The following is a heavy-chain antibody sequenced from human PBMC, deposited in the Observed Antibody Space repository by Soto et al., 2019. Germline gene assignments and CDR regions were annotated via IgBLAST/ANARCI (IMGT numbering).Heavy chain of an antibody. Sequence: EVQLLESGGGLVQPGGSLRLSCAASGFTFSSYAMSWVRQAPGKGLEWVSAISGSGGSTYYADSVKGRFTISRDNSKNTLYLQMNSLRAEDTAVYYCAKRGHSGSYNPTSWYYFDYWGQGTLVTVSS. CDR3: AKRGHSGSYNPTSWYYFDY. CDR2: ISGSGGST. CDR1: GFTFSSYA. J-gene: IGHJ4*02. V-gene: IGHV3-23*01. D-gene: IGHD1-26*01.